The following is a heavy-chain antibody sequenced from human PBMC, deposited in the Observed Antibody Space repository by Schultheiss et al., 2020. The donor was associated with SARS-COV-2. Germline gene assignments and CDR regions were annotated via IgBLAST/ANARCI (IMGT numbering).Heavy chain of an antibody. D-gene: IGHD4-17*01. CDR1: GGSISSGGYY. V-gene: IGHV4-61*08. J-gene: IGHJ3*02. CDR3: ARHRTMTTSYDAFDI. Sequence: SETLSLTCTVSGGSISSGGYYWSWIRQPPGKGLEWIGYIYYSGSTNYNPSLKSRVTISVDTSKNQFSLKLSSVTAADTAVYYCARHRTMTTSYDAFDIWGQGTMVTVSS. CDR2: IYYSGST.